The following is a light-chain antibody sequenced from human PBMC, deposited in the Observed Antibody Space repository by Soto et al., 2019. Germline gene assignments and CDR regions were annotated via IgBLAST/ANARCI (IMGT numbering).Light chain of an antibody. J-gene: IGKJ2*01. Sequence: DIQMTQSPSTLSASVGDRVTITCRASQSIDTALAWYQQKPGKAPNHLIYRASNLESGVPSRFSGSGSGTEFTLAISSLQPDDFATYYCQQYGRFLTFGQGTKLELK. CDR1: QSIDTA. CDR3: QQYGRFLT. CDR2: RAS. V-gene: IGKV1-5*03.